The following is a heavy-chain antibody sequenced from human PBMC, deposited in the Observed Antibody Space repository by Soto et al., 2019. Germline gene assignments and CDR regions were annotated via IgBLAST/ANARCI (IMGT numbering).Heavy chain of an antibody. Sequence: GGSLRLSCAASGFTFSSYAMSWVRQAPGKGLGWVSAISNGGGSTYYADSVKGRFTISRDNSKNTLYLQMNSLRAEDTAVYYCVKYYDSSGYYPGNFDYWGQGILVTVSS. D-gene: IGHD3-22*01. CDR1: GFTFSSYA. CDR3: VKYYDSSGYYPGNFDY. CDR2: ISNGGGST. V-gene: IGHV3-23*01. J-gene: IGHJ4*02.